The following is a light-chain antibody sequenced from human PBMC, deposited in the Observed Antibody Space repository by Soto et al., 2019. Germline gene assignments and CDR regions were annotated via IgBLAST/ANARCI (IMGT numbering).Light chain of an antibody. CDR3: CSYAGSSSGV. Sequence: QSALTQPRSVSGSPGQSVTISCTGTSSDVGNYNYVSWYQQHPGTAPKLMIYDVSKRPSGVPDRFSASKSGNTASLTISGVQAEDEADYYCCSYAGSSSGVFGGGTKVTVL. CDR2: DVS. J-gene: IGLJ3*02. CDR1: SSDVGNYNY. V-gene: IGLV2-11*01.